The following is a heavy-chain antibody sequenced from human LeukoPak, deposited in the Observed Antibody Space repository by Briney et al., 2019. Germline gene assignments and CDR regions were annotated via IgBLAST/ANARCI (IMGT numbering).Heavy chain of an antibody. CDR1: SYSISSGYY. Sequence: SETLSLTCAVSSYSISSGYYWGWLRQPPGKGVEWIVSIYHSGVTYYNPSLKSRVTVSVDTSKNQFSLQLSSVTAADTAVYYCARVSVGVTKSFDHWGQGTLVSVSS. D-gene: IGHD1-26*01. J-gene: IGHJ4*02. V-gene: IGHV4-38-2*01. CDR2: IYHSGVT. CDR3: ARVSVGVTKSFDH.